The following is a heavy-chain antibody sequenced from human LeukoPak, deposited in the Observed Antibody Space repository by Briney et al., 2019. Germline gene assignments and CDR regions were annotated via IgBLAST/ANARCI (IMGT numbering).Heavy chain of an antibody. CDR3: ARGVYIAAAQYAY. CDR2: IYYSGTT. V-gene: IGHV4-59*01. D-gene: IGHD6-13*01. J-gene: IGHJ4*02. Sequence: SETLSLTCTVSGGSISSYYWSWIRQPPGKGLEWIGYIYYSGTTNYNPSLKSRVTISEDTSKNQFSLKLSSVTAADTAVYYCARGVYIAAAQYAYWGQGTLVTVSS. CDR1: GGSISSYY.